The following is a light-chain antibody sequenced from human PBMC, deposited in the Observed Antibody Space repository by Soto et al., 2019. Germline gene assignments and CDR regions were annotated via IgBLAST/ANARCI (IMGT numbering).Light chain of an antibody. CDR3: QQYYSTPWT. V-gene: IGKV4-1*01. CDR2: WAS. CDR1: QSVLYSSNNKNY. Sequence: DIVMTQSPDSLAVSLGERATINCKSSQSVLYSSNNKNYLAWYQQKPGQPPKPLIYWASSRESGVPDRFSGSGSGTDFTLTISSLQAEDVAVYYCQQYYSTPWTFGQGTKGEIK. J-gene: IGKJ1*01.